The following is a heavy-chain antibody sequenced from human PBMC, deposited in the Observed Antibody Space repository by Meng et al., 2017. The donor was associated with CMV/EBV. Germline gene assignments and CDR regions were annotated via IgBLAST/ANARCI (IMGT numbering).Heavy chain of an antibody. CDR1: GGSISSSSYS. V-gene: IGHV4-39*07. CDR3: ARRYGSTNWFDP. D-gene: IGHD4-17*01. CDR2: IYYSGST. Sequence: TLSGGSISSSSYSWGWLRQPPGKGLEWIGGIYYSGSTYYNPSLKSRVTISVDTSKNQFSLKLSSVTAADTAVYYCARRYGSTNWFDPWGQGTLVTVSS. J-gene: IGHJ5*02.